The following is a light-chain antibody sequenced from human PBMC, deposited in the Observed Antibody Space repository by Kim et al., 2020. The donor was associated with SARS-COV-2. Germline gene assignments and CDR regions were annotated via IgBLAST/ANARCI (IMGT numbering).Light chain of an antibody. J-gene: IGKJ1*01. CDR3: QQYAGSPWT. CDR2: AAS. CDR1: QSVSSSY. V-gene: IGKV3-20*01. Sequence: EIVLTQSPDTLSFSPGERATLSCRASQSVSSSYLAWYQHKPGQAPRLLVYAASSRATGIPDRFSGSGSGTDFTLTIGRLEPEDFAVYYCQQYAGSPWTFGQGTKVDIK.